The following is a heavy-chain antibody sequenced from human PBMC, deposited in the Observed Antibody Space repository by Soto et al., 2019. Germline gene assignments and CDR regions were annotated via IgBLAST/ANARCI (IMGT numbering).Heavy chain of an antibody. J-gene: IGHJ4*02. CDR1: GGSISTSNW. CDR2: VYHSGSI. CDR3: AREVGTSGYDY. Sequence: QVQLQESGPGLVKPSGTLSLTCVVSGGSISTSNWWRWVRQPPGKGLEWIGEVYHSGSINYSPSLTSRLTISVDKSKNQFSLKLRSVTAADTAVYYCAREVGTSGYDYWGQGTLVTVSS. D-gene: IGHD2-2*01. V-gene: IGHV4-4*02.